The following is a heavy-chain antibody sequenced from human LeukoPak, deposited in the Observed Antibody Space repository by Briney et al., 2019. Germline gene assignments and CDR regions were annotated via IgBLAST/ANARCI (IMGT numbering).Heavy chain of an antibody. D-gene: IGHD3-3*02. CDR1: GFSFSTYW. V-gene: IGHV3-7*01. CDR2: INQYASVR. J-gene: IGHJ4*02. Sequence: GGSLRLSCAASGFSFSTYWMSWVRQTPEKGLEFVANINQYASVRNYMDSLKGRCTISRDNAKKSVYLEINSLRADDTAVYYCARDPGSSIFDLWAEGPLVPVSS. CDR3: ARDPGSSIFDL.